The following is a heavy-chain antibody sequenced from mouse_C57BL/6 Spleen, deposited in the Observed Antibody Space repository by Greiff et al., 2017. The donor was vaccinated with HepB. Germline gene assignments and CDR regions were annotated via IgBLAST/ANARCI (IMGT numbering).Heavy chain of an antibody. Sequence: EVQRVESGGGLVKPGGSLKLSCAASGFTFSSYAMSWVRQTPEKRLEWVATISDGGSYTYYPDNVKGRFTISRDNAKNNLYLQMSHLKSEDTAMYYWARERGIRWYFDVWGTGTTVTVSS. D-gene: IGHD2-4*01. CDR2: ISDGGSYT. V-gene: IGHV5-4*01. CDR3: ARERGIRWYFDV. CDR1: GFTFSSYA. J-gene: IGHJ1*03.